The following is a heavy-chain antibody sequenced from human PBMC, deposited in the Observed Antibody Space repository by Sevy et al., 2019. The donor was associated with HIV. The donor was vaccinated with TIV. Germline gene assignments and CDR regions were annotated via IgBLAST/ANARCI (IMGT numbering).Heavy chain of an antibody. Sequence: ASVKVSCKASGYTFSSYGISWVRQAPGQGLEWMGWISAYNRNTNYAQNLQGRVTMTTDTSTSTAYMELRSLRSDDTAVYYCARATTVTTEFDYWGQGNLVTVSS. CDR1: GYTFSSYG. D-gene: IGHD4-17*01. CDR3: ARATTVTTEFDY. J-gene: IGHJ4*02. CDR2: ISAYNRNT. V-gene: IGHV1-18*01.